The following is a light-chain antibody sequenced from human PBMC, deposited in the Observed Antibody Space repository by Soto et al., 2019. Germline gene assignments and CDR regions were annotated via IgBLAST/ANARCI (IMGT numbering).Light chain of an antibody. Sequence: EIVLTQSPGALSLSPGERATLSCRASQTVSRSYLAWYQQKPGQAPRLLIYGASSRATGIPDRFSGSGSGTDFTLTISRLEPEDFALYYCQQYGGSPWTFGQGTQVESK. CDR2: GAS. V-gene: IGKV3-20*01. CDR1: QTVSRSY. CDR3: QQYGGSPWT. J-gene: IGKJ1*01.